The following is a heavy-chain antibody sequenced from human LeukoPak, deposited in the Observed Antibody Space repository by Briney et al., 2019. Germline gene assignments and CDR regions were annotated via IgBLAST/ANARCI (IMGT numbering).Heavy chain of an antibody. V-gene: IGHV3-23*01. D-gene: IGHD5/OR15-5a*01. Sequence: GGSLRLSCAASGFTFRSYAMSWVRQAPGQGLEWVSSISASGSSTYYADSVKGRFTIYRDNSKNTVSLQMNSLRAEDTAIYYCATNYGVYVNWFDPWGQGTLVTVSS. CDR2: ISASGSST. CDR1: GFTFRSYA. CDR3: ATNYGVYVNWFDP. J-gene: IGHJ5*02.